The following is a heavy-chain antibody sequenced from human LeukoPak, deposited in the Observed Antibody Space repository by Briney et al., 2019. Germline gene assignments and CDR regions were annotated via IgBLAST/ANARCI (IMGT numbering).Heavy chain of an antibody. CDR1: GFTFSSSW. V-gene: IGHV3-74*01. D-gene: IGHD6-13*01. CDR2: IHREESSI. J-gene: IGHJ3*02. Sequence: PGGSLRPSCAGSGFTFSSSWIHWVHQDPGKGLVWVSRIHREESSISYADSVKGRFTISRDNAKNTLYLQMNSLRAEDTAVYYCTRGNLAAGGAFDIWGQGAVVTVSS. CDR3: TRGNLAAGGAFDI.